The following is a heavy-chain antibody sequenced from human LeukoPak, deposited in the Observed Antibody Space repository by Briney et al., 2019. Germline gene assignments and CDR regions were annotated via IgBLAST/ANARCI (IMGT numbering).Heavy chain of an antibody. D-gene: IGHD3-10*01. V-gene: IGHV4-4*07. CDR2: IHTSGST. CDR3: AKEGMIRGVIDY. Sequence: PSETLSLTCTVSGASISAYYWSWIRQPAGKGLEWIGHIHTSGSTNYNPSLKSRVTMSVDTSKNQFSPKVNSVTAADTAVYYCAKEGMIRGVIDYWGQGALVTVSS. J-gene: IGHJ4*02. CDR1: GASISAYY.